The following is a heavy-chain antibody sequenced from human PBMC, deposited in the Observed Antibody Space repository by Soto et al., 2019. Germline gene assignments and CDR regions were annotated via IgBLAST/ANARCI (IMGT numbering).Heavy chain of an antibody. CDR1: GGSISSSSFH. Sequence: SETLSLTCTVSGGSISSSSFHWGWIRQPPGKGLEWIGSIYYSGSTYYSPSLKSRVTISVDTSKNQFSLKLSSVTAADPAVYYFRRGEGEPVTDWCSDPWAKGTWVPVPS. V-gene: IGHV4-39*01. CDR3: RRGEGEPVTDWCSDP. J-gene: IGHJ5*02. D-gene: IGHD2-8*01. CDR2: IYYSGST.